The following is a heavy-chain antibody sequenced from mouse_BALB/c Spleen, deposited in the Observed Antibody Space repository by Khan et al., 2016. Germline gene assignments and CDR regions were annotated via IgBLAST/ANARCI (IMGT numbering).Heavy chain of an antibody. CDR2: ISNGGGST. CDR1: GFTFSDYY. J-gene: IGHJ4*01. D-gene: IGHD2-4*01. CDR3: ARQGYDYDPYAMDY. Sequence: EVELVESGGGLVQPGGSLKLSCATSGFTFSDYYMYWVRQTPEKRLEWVAYISNGGGSTYYPDTVKGRFTISRDNAQNTLYLQMSRLKSEDTAMYYCARQGYDYDPYAMDYWGKGTSVTVCS. V-gene: IGHV5-12*02.